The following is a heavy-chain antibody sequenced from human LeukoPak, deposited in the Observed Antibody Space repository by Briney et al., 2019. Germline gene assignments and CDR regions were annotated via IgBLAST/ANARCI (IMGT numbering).Heavy chain of an antibody. J-gene: IGHJ5*02. Sequence: SETLSLTCTVSGYSISSGYYWGWIRQPPGKGLEWLGSINYSGSTYYNPSLKSRVTILVDTSKNQFSLKLSSVTAADTAVYYCARGYDGSFDPWGQGTLVTVSS. CDR2: INYSGST. D-gene: IGHD5-12*01. V-gene: IGHV4-38-2*02. CDR3: ARGYDGSFDP. CDR1: GYSISSGYY.